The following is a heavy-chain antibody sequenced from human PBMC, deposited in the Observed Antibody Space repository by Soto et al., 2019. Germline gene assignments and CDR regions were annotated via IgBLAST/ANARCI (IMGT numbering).Heavy chain of an antibody. CDR2: INPSGCYT. Sequence: QVQLVQSGAEVKKPGASVKVSCKASGYTFTSYYMNWVRQAPGQGLEWLGIINPSGCYTTYAQRFLDRATMTSDTSTSTVHLELGSLTSEDTAVYYCASGGGIVVVTAPYDYWGQGTLVTVSS. CDR3: ASGGGIVVVTAPYDY. J-gene: IGHJ4*02. V-gene: IGHV1-46*03. CDR1: GYTFTSYY. D-gene: IGHD2-21*02.